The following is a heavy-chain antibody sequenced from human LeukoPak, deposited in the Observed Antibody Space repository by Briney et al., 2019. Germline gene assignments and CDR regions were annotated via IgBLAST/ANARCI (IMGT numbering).Heavy chain of an antibody. CDR2: IYYSGST. CDR1: GGSISSSSYY. J-gene: IGHJ4*02. D-gene: IGHD6-19*01. Sequence: PSETLSLTCTVSGGSISSSSYYWGWIRQPPGKGLEWIGSIYYSGSTYYNPSLKSRVTISVDTSKNQFSLKLSSVTAADTAVYYCAREGSSADYFDYWGQGTLVTVSS. V-gene: IGHV4-39*07. CDR3: AREGSSADYFDY.